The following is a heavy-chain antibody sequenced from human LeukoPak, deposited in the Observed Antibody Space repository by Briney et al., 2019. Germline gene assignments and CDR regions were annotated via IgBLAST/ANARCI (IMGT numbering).Heavy chain of an antibody. Sequence: SQTLSLTCAISGDSVSSNSAAWSWVRQSPSRGLEWLGRTYYRSKWYNNYAVSVKSRITINSDSSKNQVSLQLNSVSPEDTAMYYCARENSRGRFDYWGQGTLVTVSS. CDR1: GDSVSSNSAA. CDR2: TYYRSKWYN. J-gene: IGHJ4*02. D-gene: IGHD6-19*01. CDR3: ARENSRGRFDY. V-gene: IGHV6-1*01.